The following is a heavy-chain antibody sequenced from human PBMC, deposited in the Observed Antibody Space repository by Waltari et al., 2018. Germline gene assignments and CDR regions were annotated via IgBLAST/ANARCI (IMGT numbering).Heavy chain of an antibody. V-gene: IGHV4-38-2*01. CDR1: GYSISSGYY. Sequence: QVQLQESGPGLVKPSETLSLTCAVSGYSISSGYYWGWIRQPPGKGLEWIGSIYHSGSTYYNPALKSRVTISVDTSKNQFSLKRSSVTAADTAVYYCARNPHDYGDYWGQGTLVTVSS. CDR3: ARNPHDYGDY. CDR2: IYHSGST. J-gene: IGHJ4*02.